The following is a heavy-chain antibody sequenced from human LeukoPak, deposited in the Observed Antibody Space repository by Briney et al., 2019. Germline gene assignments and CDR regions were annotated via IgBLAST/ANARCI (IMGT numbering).Heavy chain of an antibody. CDR2: IDDDGAGT. D-gene: IGHD5-12*01. V-gene: IGHV3-74*01. Sequence: GGSLRLSCAASGFPFSGYWMHWVRQAPGKGLVWVSRIDDDGAGTTYADSVKGRFTISRDNAKNTLYLQMNSLRVEDTAVYYCARSASGYDAWGQGTLVTASS. J-gene: IGHJ5*02. CDR3: ARSASGYDA. CDR1: GFPFSGYW.